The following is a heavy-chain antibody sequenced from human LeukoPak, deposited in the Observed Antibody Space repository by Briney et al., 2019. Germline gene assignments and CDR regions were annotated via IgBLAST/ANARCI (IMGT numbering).Heavy chain of an antibody. Sequence: ASVKVSCKASGYIFTSYGLSWVRQAPGQGLEWMGWISTYNGNTDYAQKVQGRVTMTTDTSTSTAYMELRNLRSDDTAVYYCAREVTVLLWFGEPTNWFDPWGQGTLVTVSS. V-gene: IGHV1-18*01. J-gene: IGHJ5*02. D-gene: IGHD3-10*01. CDR3: AREVTVLLWFGEPTNWFDP. CDR2: ISTYNGNT. CDR1: GYIFTSYG.